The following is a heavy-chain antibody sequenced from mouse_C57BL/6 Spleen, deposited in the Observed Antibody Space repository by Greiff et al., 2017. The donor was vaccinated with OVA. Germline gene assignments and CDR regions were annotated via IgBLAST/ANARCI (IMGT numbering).Heavy chain of an antibody. D-gene: IGHD2-3*01. CDR3: ATYDAQFDY. CDR2: ISYDGSN. CDR1: GYSITSGYY. Sequence: EVKLQESGPGLVKPSQSLSLTCSVTGYSITSGYYWNWIRQFPGNKLEWMGYISYDGSNNYNPSLKNRISITRDTSKNQFFLKLNSVTTEDTATYYCATYDAQFDYWGQGTTLTVAS. J-gene: IGHJ2*01. V-gene: IGHV3-6*01.